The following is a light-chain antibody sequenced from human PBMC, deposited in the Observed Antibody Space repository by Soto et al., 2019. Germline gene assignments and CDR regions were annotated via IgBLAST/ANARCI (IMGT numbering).Light chain of an antibody. CDR2: EVT. CDR3: CSYAGNSEV. V-gene: IGLV2-23*02. CDR1: SGDVGSYNL. J-gene: IGLJ1*01. Sequence: QSALTQPASVSGSPGQSITIPCTGTSGDVGSYNLVSWYQQHPGKAPKLMIYEVTERPSGVSNRFSGSKSGNTASLTISGLQPEDEADYYCCSYAGNSEVFGTGTKLTVL.